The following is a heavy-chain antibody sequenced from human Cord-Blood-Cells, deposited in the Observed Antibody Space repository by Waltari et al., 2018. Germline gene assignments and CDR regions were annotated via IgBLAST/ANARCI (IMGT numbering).Heavy chain of an antibody. D-gene: IGHD6-19*01. CDR2: INHSGSS. CDR3: ARLGGSSGWYYYYYYMDV. CDR1: GGSFSGYY. J-gene: IGHJ6*03. V-gene: IGHV4-34*01. Sequence: QVQLQQWGAGLLKPSETLSLTCAVYGGSFSGYYWSWIRQPPGKGVEWIGEINHSGSSNDTPSLKSRGTISVDTATNKFSLKRSSVTAADTAVYYCARLGGSSGWYYYYYYMDVWGKGTTVTVSS.